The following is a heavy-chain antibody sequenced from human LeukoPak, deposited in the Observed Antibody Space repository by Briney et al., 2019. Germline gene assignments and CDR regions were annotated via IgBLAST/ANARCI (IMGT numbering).Heavy chain of an antibody. CDR3: ARDQPTKLRYLDLRGAFDI. D-gene: IGHD3-9*01. CDR1: GYTFTSYG. Sequence: ASVKVSCKASGYTFTSYGISWVRQAPGQGLEWMGWISTYNSNTNYVQKLQGRVTMTTDTSTSTAYMELRSLRSDDTAVYYCARDQPTKLRYLDLRGAFDIWGQGTMVTVSS. J-gene: IGHJ3*02. V-gene: IGHV1-18*01. CDR2: ISTYNSNT.